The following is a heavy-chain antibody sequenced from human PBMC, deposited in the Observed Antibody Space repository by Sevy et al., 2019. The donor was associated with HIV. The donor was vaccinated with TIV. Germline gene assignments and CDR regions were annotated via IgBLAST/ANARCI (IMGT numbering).Heavy chain of an antibody. CDR1: GFTVSSSY. J-gene: IGHJ5*02. CDR3: ARGRGVFGAVAINWFDP. V-gene: IGHV3-53*01. D-gene: IGHD3-3*01. CDR2: IYSGGST. Sequence: GSLRLSCAASGFTVSSSYMTWVRQPPGKGLEWVSVIYSGGSTYYADSVKGRFTISRDNSKNTLYLQMNNLRADDTAVYYCARGRGVFGAVAINWFDPWGQRALVTVSS.